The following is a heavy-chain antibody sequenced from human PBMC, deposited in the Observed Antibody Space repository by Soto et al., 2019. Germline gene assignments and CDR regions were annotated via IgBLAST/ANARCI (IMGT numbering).Heavy chain of an antibody. J-gene: IGHJ4*02. CDR1: GFTFSSYA. Sequence: PVGSLRLSCAASGFTFSSYAMSWVRQAPGKGLEWVSAISGSGGSTYYADSVKGRFTISRDNSKNTLYLQMNSLRAEDTAVYYCAKKLQTYYYDSSGYGYWGQGTLVTVSS. V-gene: IGHV3-23*01. CDR3: AKKLQTYYYDSSGYGY. D-gene: IGHD3-22*01. CDR2: ISGSGGST.